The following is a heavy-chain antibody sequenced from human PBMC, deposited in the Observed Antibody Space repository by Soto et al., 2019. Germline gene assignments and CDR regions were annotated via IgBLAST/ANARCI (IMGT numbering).Heavy chain of an antibody. Sequence: QVQLVESGGGVVQPVRTLRLSCAASGFTFSSYGMHWVRQAPGKGLEWVAVIAYDGSNKYYADSVKGRFTISRDNSKNTLYLQMNSLRAEETAGYYCAKATEFYYDSSGYSLGKQWGQGTLVTVSS. J-gene: IGHJ1*01. V-gene: IGHV3-30*18. CDR2: IAYDGSNK. D-gene: IGHD3-22*01. CDR1: GFTFSSYG. CDR3: AKATEFYYDSSGYSLGKQ.